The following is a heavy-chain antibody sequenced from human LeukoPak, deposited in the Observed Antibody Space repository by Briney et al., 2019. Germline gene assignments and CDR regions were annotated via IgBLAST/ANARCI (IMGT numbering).Heavy chain of an antibody. CDR3: AKVRNYCSSTSCLSYFDY. CDR2: VSGGGGGT. CDR1: GFTFSSYA. J-gene: IGHJ4*02. V-gene: IGHV3-23*01. Sequence: PGGSLRLSCAASGFTFSSYAMSWVRQAPGKGLEWVSVVSGGGGGTYYADSVKGQFTISRDNSKNTLYLQMNSLRAEDTAVYYCAKVRNYCSSTSCLSYFDYWGQGTLVTVSS. D-gene: IGHD2-2*01.